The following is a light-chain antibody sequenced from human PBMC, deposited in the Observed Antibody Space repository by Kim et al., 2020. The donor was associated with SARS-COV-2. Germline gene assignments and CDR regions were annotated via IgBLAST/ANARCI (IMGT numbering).Light chain of an antibody. CDR3: AAWDDSLNGV. CDR1: SSNIGSNT. V-gene: IGLV1-44*01. J-gene: IGLJ3*02. Sequence: PGQSVTISCSGSSSNIGSNTVNWYQKLPGTAPKLLIYSNNQRPSGVPDRFSGSKSGTSASLAISGLQSEDEADYYCAAWDDSLNGVFGGGTQLTVL. CDR2: SNN.